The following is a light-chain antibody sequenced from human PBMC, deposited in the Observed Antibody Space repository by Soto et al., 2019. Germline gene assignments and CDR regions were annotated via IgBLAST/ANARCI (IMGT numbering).Light chain of an antibody. V-gene: IGKV3-20*01. CDR2: ATS. CDR1: QSVNSN. J-gene: IGKJ1*01. CDR3: QQYSSSWT. Sequence: ETVMTQSPATLSVSPGERATLSCRASQSVNSNLAWYQQKLGQAPRVLIYATSSRATGIPGRFSGSGSGTDFTLTISRLEPEDFAVYYCQQYSSSWTFGQGTKVDIK.